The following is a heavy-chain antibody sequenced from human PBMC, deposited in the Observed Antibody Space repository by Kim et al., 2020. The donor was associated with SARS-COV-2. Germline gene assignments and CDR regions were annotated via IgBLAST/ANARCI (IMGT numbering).Heavy chain of an antibody. V-gene: IGHV1-24*01. CDR2: FDPEDGET. J-gene: IGHJ6*02. D-gene: IGHD6-19*01. Sequence: ASVKVSCKVSGYTLTELSMHWVRQAPGKGLEWMGGFDPEDGETIYAQKFQGRVTMTEDTSTDTAYMELSSLRSEDTAVYYCATGVAVAGTPEAYYYYYGMDVWGEGTTATVS. CDR3: ATGVAVAGTPEAYYYYYGMDV. CDR1: GYTLTELS.